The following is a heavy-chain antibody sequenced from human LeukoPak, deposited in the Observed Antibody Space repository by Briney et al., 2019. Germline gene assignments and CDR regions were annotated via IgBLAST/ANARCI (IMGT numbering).Heavy chain of an antibody. D-gene: IGHD1-7*01. V-gene: IGHV3-21*01. CDR2: ITSSSSYI. J-gene: IGHJ3*02. Sequence: GGSLRLSCAASGFTFSSYSMNWVRQAPGKGLEWVSSITSSSSYIYYADSVKGRFTISRDNAKNSLYLQMNSLGDEDTAVYHCASGRNVGITGTTGAFDIWGQGTMVTVSS. CDR1: GFTFSSYS. CDR3: ASGRNVGITGTTGAFDI.